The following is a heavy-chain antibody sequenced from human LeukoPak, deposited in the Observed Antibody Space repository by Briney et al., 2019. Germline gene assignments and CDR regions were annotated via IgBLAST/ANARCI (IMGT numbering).Heavy chain of an antibody. CDR1: GGSISSYY. CDR3: ARGHGVLEWSSFYFDY. CDR2: IYYSGST. D-gene: IGHD3-3*01. Sequence: PSETLSLTCTVSGGSISSYYWSWIRQPPGKGLEWIGYIYYSGSTNYNPSLKSRVTISVDTSRNQFSLRLTSVSAADTAVYFCARGHGVLEWSSFYFDYWGQGTLVTVSS. V-gene: IGHV4-59*01. J-gene: IGHJ4*02.